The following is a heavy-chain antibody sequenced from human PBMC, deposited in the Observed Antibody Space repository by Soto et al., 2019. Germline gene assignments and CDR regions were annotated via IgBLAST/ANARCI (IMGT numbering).Heavy chain of an antibody. Sequence: QAQLVQSGAEVKKPGASVKVSCRASGYTFSSYCYVWVRQAPGQGLEWMGWISAYNGDTNYAQKCQSTVTQTTDTATTTAYVELRILGSDDTTVHYCARMGAYCTSITCLFDAYWGPGTLVTVSS. CDR3: ARMGAYCTSITCLFDAY. V-gene: IGHV1-18*01. D-gene: IGHD2-8*01. J-gene: IGHJ4*02. CDR1: GYTFSSYC. CDR2: ISAYNGDT.